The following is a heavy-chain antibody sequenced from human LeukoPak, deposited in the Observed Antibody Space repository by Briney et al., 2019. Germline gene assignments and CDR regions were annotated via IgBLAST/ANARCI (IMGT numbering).Heavy chain of an antibody. V-gene: IGHV3-7*03. CDR1: GFTFGKYW. CDR3: AKETDFWSGYYGTDY. J-gene: IGHJ4*02. D-gene: IGHD3-3*01. CDR2: IKLDGSEK. Sequence: GGSLRLSCVASGFTFGKYWMSWVRQAPGKGLEWVANIKLDGSEKNYVDSVKGRFTISRDNTKNSLYLQMNSLRAEDTAVYYCAKETDFWSGYYGTDYWGQGTLVTVSS.